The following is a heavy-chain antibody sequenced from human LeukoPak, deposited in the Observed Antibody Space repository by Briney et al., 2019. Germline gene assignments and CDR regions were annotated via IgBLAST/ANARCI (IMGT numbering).Heavy chain of an antibody. J-gene: IGHJ3*02. Sequence: SQTLSLTCAISGDSVSSNSAAWNWIRQSPSRGLEWLGRTYYRSKWYNDYVISVKSRMTINPDTSKNQFSLQLNSVTPEDTAVYYCARDYDPLDAFDTWGQGTMVTVSS. CDR2: TYYRSKWYN. CDR1: GDSVSSNSAA. V-gene: IGHV6-1*01. D-gene: IGHD3-22*01. CDR3: ARDYDPLDAFDT.